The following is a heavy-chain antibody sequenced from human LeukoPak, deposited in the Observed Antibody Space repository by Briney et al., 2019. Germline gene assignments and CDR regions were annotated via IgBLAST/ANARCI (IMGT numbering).Heavy chain of an antibody. CDR1: GFTFSDHY. CDR3: ARDRWELRLLFDY. Sequence: PGGSLRLSCAASGFTFSDHYMSLIRQAPGKGLELVSYISSSGSPIYYADSVKGRFTVSRDNAKKSLYLQMNNLRAEDTAVYFCARDRWELRLLFDYWGQGSLVTVSS. D-gene: IGHD2-15*01. CDR2: ISSSGSPI. V-gene: IGHV3-11*04. J-gene: IGHJ4*02.